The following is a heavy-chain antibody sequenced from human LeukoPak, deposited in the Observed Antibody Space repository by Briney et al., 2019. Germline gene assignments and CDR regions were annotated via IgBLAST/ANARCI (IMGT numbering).Heavy chain of an antibody. CDR2: ISAGNGNT. CDR3: AATQLDYFDY. V-gene: IGHV1-3*01. D-gene: IGHD6-13*01. J-gene: IGHJ4*02. Sequence: SDNVSYKSSGCTFSSYAMHWLRQAAGQKLEWMGWISAGNGNTKYSQKFQGRVTITRDTSASTAYMELSSLRSEDTAVYYCAATQLDYFDYWGQGTLVTVSS. CDR1: GCTFSSYA.